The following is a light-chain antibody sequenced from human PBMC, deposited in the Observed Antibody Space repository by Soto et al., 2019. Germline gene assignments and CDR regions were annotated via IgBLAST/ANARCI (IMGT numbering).Light chain of an antibody. V-gene: IGLV2-23*01. CDR2: EGT. CDR1: SSDVGTFNL. Sequence: QSALTQPASVSGFLGQSITMSCTGSSSDVGTFNLVSWFQQHQGKAPKLLIFEGTQRPSGVSDRFSGSKSGNTASLTISGLQAEDEADYHCCSYAGTRTSWVFGTGAKVTVL. CDR3: CSYAGTRTSWV. J-gene: IGLJ1*01.